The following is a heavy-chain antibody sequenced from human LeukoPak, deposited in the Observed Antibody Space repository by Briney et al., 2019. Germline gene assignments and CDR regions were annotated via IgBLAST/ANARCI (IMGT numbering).Heavy chain of an antibody. V-gene: IGHV1-24*01. J-gene: IGHJ4*02. D-gene: IGHD6-19*01. CDR3: ATALAQWLAPGGDY. Sequence: GASVKVSYKVSGYTLTELSMHWVRQAPGKGLEWMGGFDPEDGETIYAQKFQGRVTMTEDTSTDTAYMELSSLRSEDTAVYYCATALAQWLAPGGDYWGQGTLVTVSS. CDR1: GYTLTELS. CDR2: FDPEDGET.